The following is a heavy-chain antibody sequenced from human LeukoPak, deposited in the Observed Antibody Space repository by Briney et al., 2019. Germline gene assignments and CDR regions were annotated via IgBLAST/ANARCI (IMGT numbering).Heavy chain of an antibody. CDR1: GYSISSGYY. Sequence: SETLSLTCTVSGYSISSGYYWGWIRQPPGKGLEWIGSIYHSGSTYYNPSLKSRVAISVDTSKNQFSLKLSSVTAADTAVYYCARGLLDFYYYYYMDDWGKGTTVTVSS. CDR3: ARGLLDFYYYYYMDD. CDR2: IYHSGST. D-gene: IGHD2-15*01. J-gene: IGHJ6*03. V-gene: IGHV4-38-2*02.